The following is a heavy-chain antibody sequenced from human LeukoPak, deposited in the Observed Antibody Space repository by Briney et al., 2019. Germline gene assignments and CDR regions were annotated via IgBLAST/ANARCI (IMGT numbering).Heavy chain of an antibody. CDR2: ISYDGDDD. V-gene: IGHV3-30*04. CDR1: GFTFSTYS. CDR3: ARDNPRGRQLYDIRWRYYYYGMDV. Sequence: QAGGSLRLSCAASGFTFSTYSMHWVRQAPGKGLECVAVISYDGDDDYYADSVKGRFTISRDSSKNTLSLQVMSLRGEDTAVYYCARDNPRGRQLYDIRWRYYYYGMDVWGQGTTVTVSS. J-gene: IGHJ6*02. D-gene: IGHD3-9*01.